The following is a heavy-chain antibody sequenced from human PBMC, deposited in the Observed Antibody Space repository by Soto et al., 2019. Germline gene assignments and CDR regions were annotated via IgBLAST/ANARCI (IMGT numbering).Heavy chain of an antibody. Sequence: HPGGSLRLSCAASGFTFSDYALNWVRQAPGKGLEWVSTINYNGYYTQSADSVKGRFTISRDNSKNTVHLQMNSLRAEDTAVYYCVKSGPGLVGAPPFGHWGQGTLVTVSS. CDR2: INYNGYYT. D-gene: IGHD1-26*01. CDR3: VKSGPGLVGAPPFGH. CDR1: GFTFSDYA. J-gene: IGHJ4*02. V-gene: IGHV3-23*01.